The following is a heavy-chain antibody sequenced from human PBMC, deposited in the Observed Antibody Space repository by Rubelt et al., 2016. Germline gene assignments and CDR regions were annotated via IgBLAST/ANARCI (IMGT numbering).Heavy chain of an antibody. Sequence: QVQLQESGPGLVKPSETLSLTCSVSGASITTHYWSWVRQFPGKGLEWLVYGHYSGSTNYNPSLKSRLIMSVDTSKNQFSLNLSSVTAADTAVYYCARDIWMVGATLYFDLWGRGTLVTVS. CDR3: ARDIWMVGATLYFDL. CDR1: GASITTHY. V-gene: IGHV4-59*11. D-gene: IGHD1-26*01. J-gene: IGHJ2*01. CDR2: GHYSGST.